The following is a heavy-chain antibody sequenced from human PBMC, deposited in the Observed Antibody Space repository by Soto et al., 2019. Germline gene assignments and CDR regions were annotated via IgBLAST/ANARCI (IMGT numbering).Heavy chain of an antibody. Sequence: EVQLLESGGNLVQPGGSLRLSCAASGFTFSSYAMSWVRQAPGKGLEWVSVISGSGGNTYYADSVKGRFTISRDNSKNPLYLQMNSLRAEDTAVYYCAEGCVGELRGGYFYYYGLGVWGQGTTVTVSS. CDR3: AEGCVGELRGGYFYYYGLGV. CDR2: ISGSGGNT. D-gene: IGHD1-26*01. V-gene: IGHV3-23*01. CDR1: GFTFSSYA. J-gene: IGHJ6*02.